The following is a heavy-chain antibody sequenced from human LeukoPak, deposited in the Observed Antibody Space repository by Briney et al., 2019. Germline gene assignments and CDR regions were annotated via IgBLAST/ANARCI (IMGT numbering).Heavy chain of an antibody. CDR1: GYTFTSYG. CDR3: ARGTQRWLQSPPHY. J-gene: IGHJ4*02. D-gene: IGHD5-24*01. V-gene: IGHV1-18*01. CDR2: ISAYNGNT. Sequence: ASVKVSCKASGYTFTSYGISWVRQAPGQGLEWMGWISAYNGNTNYAQKLQGRVIMTTDTSTSTAYMELRSLRSDDTAVYYCARGTQRWLQSPPHYWGQGTLVTVSS.